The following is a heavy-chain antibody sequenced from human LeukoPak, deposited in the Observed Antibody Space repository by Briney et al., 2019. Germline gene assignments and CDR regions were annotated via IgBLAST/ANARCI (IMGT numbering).Heavy chain of an antibody. CDR1: GGSISSGGYY. D-gene: IGHD6-13*01. J-gene: IGHJ1*01. V-gene: IGHV4-30-2*01. Sequence: SETLSLTCTVSGGSISSGGYYWSWIRQPPGKGLEWIGYIYHSGSTYYNPSLKSRVTISVDRSKNQFSLKLSSVTAADTAVYYCARSKRWQQLGEYFQHWGQGTLVTVSS. CDR2: IYHSGST. CDR3: ARSKRWQQLGEYFQH.